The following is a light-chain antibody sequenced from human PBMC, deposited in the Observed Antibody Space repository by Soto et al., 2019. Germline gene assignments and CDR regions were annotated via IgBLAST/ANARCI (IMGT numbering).Light chain of an antibody. CDR3: QQRSNWPIT. V-gene: IGKV3-11*01. Sequence: EIVRTQSPATLSLSPGERATLSCRASQSVSSNLAWYQQKPGQAPRLLIYDASNRATGIPARVSGSGSGTDFTLTISSLEPEDFAVYYCQQRSNWPITFGQGTRLEIK. J-gene: IGKJ5*01. CDR2: DAS. CDR1: QSVSSN.